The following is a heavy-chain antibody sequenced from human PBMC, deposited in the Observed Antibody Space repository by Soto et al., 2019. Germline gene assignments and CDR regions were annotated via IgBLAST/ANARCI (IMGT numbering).Heavy chain of an antibody. CDR2: IYYGGST. Sequence: PSETLSLTCTVSGGSISSYYWSWVRQPPGKGLEWIGYIYYGGSTNYNPSLKSRVTISVDTSKNQFSLKLSSVTAADTAVYYCASHLLSGSNYASTDYYYYYTDVWGKGTTVTVSS. V-gene: IGHV4-59*01. D-gene: IGHD4-4*01. CDR3: ASHLLSGSNYASTDYYYYYTDV. CDR1: GGSISSYY. J-gene: IGHJ6*03.